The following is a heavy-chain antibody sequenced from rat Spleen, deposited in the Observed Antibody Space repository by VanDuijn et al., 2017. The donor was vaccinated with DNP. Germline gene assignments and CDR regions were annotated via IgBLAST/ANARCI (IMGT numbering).Heavy chain of an antibody. CDR3: SSGGPDMIQGNWFAY. J-gene: IGHJ3*01. CDR2: INPDGSTT. CDR1: GFTFSNYG. V-gene: IGHV5-35*01. D-gene: IGHD2-3*01. Sequence: EVQLVESDGGLVQPGRSLKLSCAVSGFTFSNYGMAWVRQAPGKGLEWVATINPDGSTTYYPDTVKGRFMISKDDARNTGYLQMNNLRSEDTAMYYCSSGGPDMIQGNWFAYWGQGTLVTVSS.